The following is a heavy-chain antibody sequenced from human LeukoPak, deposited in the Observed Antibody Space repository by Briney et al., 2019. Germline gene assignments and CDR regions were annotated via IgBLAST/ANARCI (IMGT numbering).Heavy chain of an antibody. CDR1: GYSFTSYW. CDR3: AREPHQSWEPYDAFDI. J-gene: IGHJ3*02. Sequence: GESLKISCKGSGYSFTSYWIGWVRQMPGKGLEWMGIIYPGDSDTRYSPSFQGQVTISADKSISTAYLQWSSLKASDTAMYYCAREPHQSWEPYDAFDIWGQGTMVTVSS. D-gene: IGHD1-26*01. V-gene: IGHV5-51*03. CDR2: IYPGDSDT.